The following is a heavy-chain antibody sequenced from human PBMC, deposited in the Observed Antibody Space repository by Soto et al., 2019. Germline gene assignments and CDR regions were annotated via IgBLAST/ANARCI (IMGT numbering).Heavy chain of an antibody. CDR2: VIPISGQT. Sequence: SVKVSCKASGGTFSSYVISWLRQAPGQGLEWMGGVIPISGQTYYAQTFQGRVTITADDSTRTAYMELRSLTSDDTAVYFCARIGGVGAPPGADFWGQGTLVTVSS. D-gene: IGHD1-26*01. CDR3: ARIGGVGAPPGADF. V-gene: IGHV1-69*13. CDR1: GGTFSSYV. J-gene: IGHJ4*02.